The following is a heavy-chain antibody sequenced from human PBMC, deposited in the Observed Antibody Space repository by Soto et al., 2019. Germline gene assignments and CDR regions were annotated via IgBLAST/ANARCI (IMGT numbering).Heavy chain of an antibody. CDR2: IYYSGST. Sequence: QVQLQESGPGLVKPSQTLSLTCTVSGGSISSGGYYWSWIRQHPGKGLEWIGYIYYSGSTYYNPSHRSRGTISVDTSQNQFALKLSSVTAADTAVYYCAVSIAVAGTFDYWGQGTLVTVSS. V-gene: IGHV4-31*03. J-gene: IGHJ4*02. CDR3: AVSIAVAGTFDY. D-gene: IGHD6-19*01. CDR1: GGSISSGGYY.